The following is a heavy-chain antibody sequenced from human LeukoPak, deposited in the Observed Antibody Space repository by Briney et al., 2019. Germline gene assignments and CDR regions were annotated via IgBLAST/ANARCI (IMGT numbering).Heavy chain of an antibody. CDR3: ARVEAAPSGIDY. Sequence: ASVKVSCKASGYTFTSYGISWVRQTPGQGLEWMGWINPNSGGTNYAQKFQGRVTMTRDTSISTAYMELSRLRSDDTAVYYCARVEAAPSGIDYWGQGTLVTVSS. V-gene: IGHV1-2*02. J-gene: IGHJ4*02. CDR1: GYTFTSYG. D-gene: IGHD6-13*01. CDR2: INPNSGGT.